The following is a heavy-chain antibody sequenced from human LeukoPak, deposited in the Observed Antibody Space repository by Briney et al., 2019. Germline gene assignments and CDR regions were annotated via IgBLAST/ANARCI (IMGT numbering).Heavy chain of an antibody. CDR3: ASGIQWLLQPWGAFDI. D-gene: IGHD6-19*01. Sequence: GGSLRPSCAASGFTFSSYGMHWVRQAPGKGLEWVAVIWSDGSNKYYADSVKGRFTIPRDYSKNALFLQMNSLRAEDTAVYYCASGIQWLLQPWGAFDIWGQGTMVTVSS. CDR1: GFTFSSYG. V-gene: IGHV3-33*01. CDR2: IWSDGSNK. J-gene: IGHJ3*02.